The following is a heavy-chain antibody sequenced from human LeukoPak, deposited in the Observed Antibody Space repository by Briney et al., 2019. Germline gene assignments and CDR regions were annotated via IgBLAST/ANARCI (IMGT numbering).Heavy chain of an antibody. CDR2: IIQDGSEE. J-gene: IGHJ3*01. CDR3: ARDWRQDNAFDL. V-gene: IGHV3-7*01. D-gene: IGHD2-15*01. CDR1: EFTFRGHQ. Sequence: PGGSLRLSCAASEFTFRGHQMSWVRQAPGKGPEWVAKIIQDGSEEYYLDSVKGRFIISRDNGKNSLYLEMNSLRVEDTAVYYCARDWRQDNAFDLWGRGTMVTVSS.